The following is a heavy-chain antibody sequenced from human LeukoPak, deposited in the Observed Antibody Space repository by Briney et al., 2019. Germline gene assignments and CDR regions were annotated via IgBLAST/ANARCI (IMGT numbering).Heavy chain of an antibody. Sequence: GGSLRLSCAASGFTFSSYEMNWVRQAPGKGLEWVSYISSSGSTIYYADPVKGRFTISRDNAKNSLYLQMNSLRAEDTAVYYCARDRTEMANDYWGQGTLVTVSS. J-gene: IGHJ4*02. CDR3: ARDRTEMANDY. CDR2: ISSSGSTI. D-gene: IGHD5-24*01. V-gene: IGHV3-48*03. CDR1: GFTFSSYE.